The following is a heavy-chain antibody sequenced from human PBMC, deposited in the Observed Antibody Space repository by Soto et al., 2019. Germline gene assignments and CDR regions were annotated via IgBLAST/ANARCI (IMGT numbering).Heavy chain of an antibody. V-gene: IGHV3-33*01. J-gene: IGHJ3*02. Sequence: GGSLRLSCAASGFTFSSYGMHWVRQAPGKGLEWVAVIWYDGSNKYYADSVKGRFTISRDNSKNTLYLQMNSLRAEDTAVYYCARDRIQLWLVLNAFDIWGQGTMVTVSS. D-gene: IGHD5-18*01. CDR1: GFTFSSYG. CDR3: ARDRIQLWLVLNAFDI. CDR2: IWYDGSNK.